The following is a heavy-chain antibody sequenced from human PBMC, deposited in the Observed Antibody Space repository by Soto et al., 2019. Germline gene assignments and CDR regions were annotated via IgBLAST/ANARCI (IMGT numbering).Heavy chain of an antibody. CDR1: GGSISSGGYS. V-gene: IGHV4-31*03. J-gene: IGHJ5*02. D-gene: IGHD3-10*01. CDR3: ARSVTP. CDR2: IYYSGST. Sequence: QVQLQESGPGLVKPSQTLSLTCTVSGGSISSGGYSWNWIRQHPGKGLEWIGYIYYSGSTYYHPSLNSRVTISVDTAKNQFSLKLTSVTAAHTAVYYCARSVTPWGQGTLVTVSS.